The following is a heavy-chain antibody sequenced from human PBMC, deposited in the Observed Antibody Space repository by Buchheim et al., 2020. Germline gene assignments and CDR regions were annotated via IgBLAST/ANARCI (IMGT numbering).Heavy chain of an antibody. J-gene: IGHJ3*02. CDR2: INPNSGGT. V-gene: IGHV1-2*02. D-gene: IGHD4-17*01. CDR1: GYTFTGYY. Sequence: QVQLVQSGAEVKKPGASVKVSCKASGYTFTGYYMHWVRQAPGQGLEWMGWINPNSGGTNYAQKFQGRVTMTRDTSLSTAHMELSRLRSDDTAVYYCARDRPSSVTTLGSDAFDIWGQGT. CDR3: ARDRPSSVTTLGSDAFDI.